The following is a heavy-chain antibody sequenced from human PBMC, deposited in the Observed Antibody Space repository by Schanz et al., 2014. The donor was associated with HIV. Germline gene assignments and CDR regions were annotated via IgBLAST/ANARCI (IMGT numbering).Heavy chain of an antibody. CDR3: ARDRSAAVTASDY. D-gene: IGHD6-13*01. J-gene: IGHJ4*02. CDR2: ISGYIGNT. V-gene: IGHV1-18*01. Sequence: QVQLVQSGAEVKKPGASVTVSCKASGYTFTNYGINWVRQAPGQGLEWMGWISGYIGNTNYAQNLQGRVTMTTDTLTSTVYMELRSLRSDDTAVYYCARDRSAAVTASDYWGQGTLVTVSS. CDR1: GYTFTNYG.